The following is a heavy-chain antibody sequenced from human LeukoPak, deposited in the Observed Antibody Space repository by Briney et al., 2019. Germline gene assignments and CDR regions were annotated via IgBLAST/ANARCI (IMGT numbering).Heavy chain of an antibody. Sequence: PGGSLRLSCAASGFTFSSYEMNWVRQAPGKGLEWVPYISSSGSTIYYADSVKGRFTISRDNAKNSLCLQMNRLRAEDTAVYYCAELGITMIGGVWGKGTTVTISS. CDR3: AELGITMIGGV. CDR2: ISSSGSTI. V-gene: IGHV3-48*03. J-gene: IGHJ6*04. CDR1: GFTFSSYE. D-gene: IGHD3-10*02.